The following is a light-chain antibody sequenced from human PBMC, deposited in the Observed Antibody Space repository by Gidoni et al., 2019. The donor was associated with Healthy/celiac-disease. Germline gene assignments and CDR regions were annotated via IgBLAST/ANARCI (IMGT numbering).Light chain of an antibody. CDR2: GKN. V-gene: IGLV3-19*01. CDR3: NSRDSSGNHRV. Sequence: SSELTQDPAVSVALGQTVRITCQGDSLRSYYASWYQQEPGQAPVLVIYGKNNRPSGIPDRFSGSSSGNTASLTITGAQAKDEADYYCNSRDSSGNHRVFGGGTKLTVL. CDR1: SLRSYY. J-gene: IGLJ2*01.